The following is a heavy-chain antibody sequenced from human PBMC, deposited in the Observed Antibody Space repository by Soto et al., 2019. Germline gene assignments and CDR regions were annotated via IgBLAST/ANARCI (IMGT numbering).Heavy chain of an antibody. CDR2: IRNKANTYTP. Sequence: EVQLVESGGGLVQPGGSLRLSCAASGFTFSDHYMDWVRQAPGKGLEWVARIRNKANTYTPEYAASVKARFTISRDDSKNSLYLQMNSLKTEDTAVYYCARAPRGNYYFDYWGQGTLVTVSS. D-gene: IGHD1-26*01. V-gene: IGHV3-72*01. CDR1: GFTFSDHY. J-gene: IGHJ4*02. CDR3: ARAPRGNYYFDY.